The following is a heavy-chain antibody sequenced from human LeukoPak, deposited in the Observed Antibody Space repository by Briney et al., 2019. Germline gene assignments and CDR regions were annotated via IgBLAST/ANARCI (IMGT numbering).Heavy chain of an antibody. J-gene: IGHJ4*02. CDR3: ARGGRNSAFDY. CDR1: GASPTIVY. D-gene: IGHD3-16*01. Sequence: SETLSDTCTVSGASPTIVYSCWIRQPPGKGLERIGYIDYSGATNYNPSLNSRVTISIDTSKNQFSLKLRSATAADMAVYYCARGGRNSAFDYWGPGSLVTVSS. V-gene: IGHV4-59*01. CDR2: IDYSGAT.